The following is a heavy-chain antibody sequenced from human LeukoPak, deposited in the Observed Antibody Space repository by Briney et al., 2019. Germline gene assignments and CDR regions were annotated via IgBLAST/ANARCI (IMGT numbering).Heavy chain of an antibody. V-gene: IGHV1-24*01. CDR1: GYTFTGYY. D-gene: IGHD3-10*01. Sequence: ASVKVSCKTSGYTFTGYYMHWVRQAPGKGLEWMGGFDPEDGETIYAQKFQGRVTMTEDTSTDTAYMELSSLRSEDTAVYYCAIIRGVLLHYYYGMDVWGQGTTVTVSS. J-gene: IGHJ6*02. CDR3: AIIRGVLLHYYYGMDV. CDR2: FDPEDGET.